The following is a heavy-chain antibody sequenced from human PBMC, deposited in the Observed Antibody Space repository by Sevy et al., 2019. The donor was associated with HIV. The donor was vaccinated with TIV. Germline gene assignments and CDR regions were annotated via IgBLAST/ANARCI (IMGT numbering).Heavy chain of an antibody. CDR3: TRHRGTISPYYYFGMDV. CDR2: IRSKTYSGTT. CDR1: GFTFGDYA. Sequence: GGSLRLSCTGSGFTFGDYAMSWIRQAPGKGLEGVGFIRSKTYSGTTEYAASVKGRFTISRDDSKNIAYLQMNSLKTEDIAVYYCTRHRGTISPYYYFGMDVWGQGSTVTVSS. J-gene: IGHJ6*02. D-gene: IGHD3-16*01. V-gene: IGHV3-49*03.